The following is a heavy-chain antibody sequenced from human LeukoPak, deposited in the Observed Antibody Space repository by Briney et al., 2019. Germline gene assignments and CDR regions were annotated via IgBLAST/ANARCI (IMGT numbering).Heavy chain of an antibody. Sequence: PGGSLRLSCAASGFTFSTYWMHWVRQAPGEGLVWVSRIKSDGSDTSYADSVRGRFTISRDNAKNTLYLQMDSLRAEDTAVYYCARDDYGDSGPLFDYWGQGTLVTVSS. CDR3: ARDDYGDSGPLFDY. D-gene: IGHD4-17*01. J-gene: IGHJ4*02. CDR1: GFTFSTYW. CDR2: IKSDGSDT. V-gene: IGHV3-74*01.